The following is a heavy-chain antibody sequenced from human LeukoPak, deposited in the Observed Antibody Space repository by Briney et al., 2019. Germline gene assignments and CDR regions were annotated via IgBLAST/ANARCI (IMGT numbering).Heavy chain of an antibody. J-gene: IGHJ6*02. CDR2: IYYSGST. CDR1: GGPISSGDYY. Sequence: PSQTLSLTCTVSGGPISSGDYYWSWIRQPPGKGLEWIGYIYYSGSTYYNPSLKSRVTISVDTSKNQFSLKLSSVTAADTAVYYCARGYSGYDLFYYYYYGMDVWGQGTTVTVSS. D-gene: IGHD5-12*01. V-gene: IGHV4-30-4*01. CDR3: ARGYSGYDLFYYYYYGMDV.